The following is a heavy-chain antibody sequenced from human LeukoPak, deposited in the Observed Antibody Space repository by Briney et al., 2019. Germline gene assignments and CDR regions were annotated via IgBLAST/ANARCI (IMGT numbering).Heavy chain of an antibody. CDR2: IYTSGST. V-gene: IGHV4-61*02. J-gene: IGHJ4*02. D-gene: IGHD3-9*01. CDR3: ARFDLKHDILTGYWRLQGVDY. CDR1: GGSISSGSYY. Sequence: PSETLSLTCTVSGGSISSGSYYWSWIRQPAGKGLEWIVRIYTSGSTNYNPSLKSRVTISVDTSKNQFSLKLSSVTAADTAVYYCARFDLKHDILTGYWRLQGVDYWGQGTLVTVSS.